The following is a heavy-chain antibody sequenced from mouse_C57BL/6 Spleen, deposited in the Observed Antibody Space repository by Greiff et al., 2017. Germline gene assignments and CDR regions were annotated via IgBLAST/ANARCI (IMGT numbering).Heavy chain of an antibody. V-gene: IGHV1-22*01. J-gene: IGHJ1*03. CDR3: TRDWRYDYDGWYFDV. CDR1: GYTFTDYN. D-gene: IGHD2-4*01. Sequence: VQLQQSGPELVQPGASVKMSCKASGYTFTDYNMHWVKQSHGKSLEWIGYINPNNGGTSSNQKFKGNATLTVNKYSSPAYMELRSLTAEDSAVYYCTRDWRYDYDGWYFDVGGTGTTVTVSS. CDR2: INPNNGGT.